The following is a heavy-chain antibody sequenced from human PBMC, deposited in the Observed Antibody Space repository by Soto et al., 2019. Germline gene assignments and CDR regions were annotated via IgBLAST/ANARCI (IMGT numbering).Heavy chain of an antibody. D-gene: IGHD6-19*01. Sequence: EVQLVESGGGLVQPGGSLRLSCAGSGFALSSSWMHWVRQDPGKGLVWVSRINFDGSTTDYADSVRGRFTISRDNAKNTLYLEMNSLRVDDTAVYHCARGPRGWYGFDYWGQGTVVTVSS. CDR1: GFALSSSW. CDR3: ARGPRGWYGFDY. V-gene: IGHV3-74*01. J-gene: IGHJ3*01. CDR2: INFDGSTT.